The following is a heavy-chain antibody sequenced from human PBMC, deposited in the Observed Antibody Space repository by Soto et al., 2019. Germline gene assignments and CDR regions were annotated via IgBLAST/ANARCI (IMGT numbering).Heavy chain of an antibody. Sequence: GESLKISCAASGFTFDDYTMHWVRQAPGKGLEWVSLISWDGGSTYYADSVKGRFTISRDNSKNSLYLQMNSLRTEDTALYYCAKDTSYSSSSYFDYWGQGTLVTVSS. V-gene: IGHV3-43*01. CDR3: AKDTSYSSSSYFDY. J-gene: IGHJ4*02. D-gene: IGHD6-6*01. CDR2: ISWDGGST. CDR1: GFTFDDYT.